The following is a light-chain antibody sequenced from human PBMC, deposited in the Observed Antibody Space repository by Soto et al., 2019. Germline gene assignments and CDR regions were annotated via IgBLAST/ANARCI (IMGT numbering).Light chain of an antibody. CDR2: AAS. CDR1: QSVTNN. Sequence: EIVMTQSPGTLSVSPGERATLSCRASQSVTNNLAWYQQKPGQAPRLLIYAASTRATGIPARFSGSGSGTDFTLTISSLQSEDFAVYYCQQYNDWLALTFGGGTKVEIK. J-gene: IGKJ4*01. CDR3: QQYNDWLALT. V-gene: IGKV3-15*01.